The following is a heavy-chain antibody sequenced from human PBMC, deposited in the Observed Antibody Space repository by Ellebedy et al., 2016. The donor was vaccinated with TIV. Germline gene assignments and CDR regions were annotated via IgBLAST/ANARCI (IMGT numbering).Heavy chain of an antibody. CDR1: GFTFNSYT. Sequence: ASVKVSXXTSGFTFNSYTITWVRQAPGQGLEWMAWISAYNGNTKYAQKVQGRVTLTTDTSARTAHMDLRNLRSADTAIYYCARVLDSGYYPIDYWGQGTLVTVSS. CDR2: ISAYNGNT. V-gene: IGHV1-18*04. CDR3: ARVLDSGYYPIDY. J-gene: IGHJ4*02. D-gene: IGHD5-12*01.